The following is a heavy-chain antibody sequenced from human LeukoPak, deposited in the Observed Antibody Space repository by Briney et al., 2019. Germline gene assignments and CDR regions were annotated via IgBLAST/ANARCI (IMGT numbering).Heavy chain of an antibody. CDR1: GGSFSGYY. V-gene: IGHV4-34*01. CDR2: INHSGST. Sequence: SETLSLTCAVYGGSFSGYYWSWIRQPPGKGLEWIGEINHSGSTNYNPSFKSRVTISVDTSKNQFSLKLSSVTAADTAVYYCARFSWYIDYWGQGTLVTVSS. J-gene: IGHJ4*02. CDR3: ARFSWYIDY.